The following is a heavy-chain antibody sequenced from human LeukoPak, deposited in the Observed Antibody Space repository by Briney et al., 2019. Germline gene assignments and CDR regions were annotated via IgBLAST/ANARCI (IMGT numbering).Heavy chain of an antibody. CDR2: ICAYNGNT. CDR1: GYTFTSYG. Sequence: SSQKVSCKTSGYTFTSYGITWGRQAPGQGLERMGWICAYNGNTKYAQKIQGRVTLTTDTSTNAHYMERRSLRYVDTPLFCCARGSTSRYYYDRSGYCRGAFEYWGQGTLVTVSS. V-gene: IGHV1-18*01. D-gene: IGHD3-22*01. J-gene: IGHJ4*02. CDR3: ARGSTSRYYYDRSGYCRGAFEY.